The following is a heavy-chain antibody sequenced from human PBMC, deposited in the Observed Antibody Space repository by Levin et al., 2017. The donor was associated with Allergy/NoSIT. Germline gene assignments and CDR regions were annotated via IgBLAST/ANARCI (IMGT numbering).Heavy chain of an antibody. Sequence: PGGSLRLSCAASGFTFSNYAMHWVRQAPGKGLDWVAVISYDGTNKYYTDSVKGRFTISRDNSKNTLYLQMNSLRAEDTAVYYCASHDDYCSSTSCLDYWGQGTLVTVSS. CDR3: ASHDDYCSSTSCLDY. D-gene: IGHD2-2*01. V-gene: IGHV3-30*04. CDR1: GFTFSNYA. J-gene: IGHJ4*02. CDR2: ISYDGTNK.